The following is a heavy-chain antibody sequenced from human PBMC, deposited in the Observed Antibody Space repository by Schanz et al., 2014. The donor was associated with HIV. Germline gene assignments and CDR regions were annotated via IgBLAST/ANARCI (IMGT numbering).Heavy chain of an antibody. CDR1: GETRTVYY. CDR3: ARGISSCVHN. Sequence: QVQLGQSGAEVKKPGDEGKGSCKGVGETRTVYYIHWVRQAPGQGLEWVGWLSPDSENRGYGQNFQGRLTMTKDTSINTMFMYLSGMTSEDTAVYYCARGISSCVHNWGQGTMVTVSS. J-gene: IGHJ4*02. V-gene: IGHV1-8*02. CDR2: LSPDSENR.